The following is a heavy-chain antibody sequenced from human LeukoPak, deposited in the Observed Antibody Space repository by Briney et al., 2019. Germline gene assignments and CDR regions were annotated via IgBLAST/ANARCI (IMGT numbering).Heavy chain of an antibody. D-gene: IGHD6-19*01. Sequence: GGSLRLSCAASGFTFSRYGMHWVRQAPGKGLEWVSGIVGSGGSTYYAESVRGRFTISRDNSKNTVYMQMNSLRDEDTAVYYCAKTTVGYSSGRIPGWPVDYWGQGTLVTVSS. V-gene: IGHV3-23*01. CDR3: AKTTVGYSSGRIPGWPVDY. J-gene: IGHJ4*02. CDR1: GFTFSRYG. CDR2: IVGSGGST.